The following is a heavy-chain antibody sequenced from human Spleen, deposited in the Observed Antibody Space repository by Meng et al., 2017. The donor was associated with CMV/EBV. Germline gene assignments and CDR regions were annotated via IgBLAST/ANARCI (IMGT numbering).Heavy chain of an antibody. J-gene: IGHJ6*02. CDR3: ARVWTGDGIGYCSGGSCYSGDYYYGMDV. V-gene: IGHV1-2*02. D-gene: IGHD2-15*01. CDR2: INPDSGDT. Sequence: ASVKVSCKASGYTFTGYYMHWVRQAPGQGLEWMGWINPDSGDTHYAQKFQGRVSMTRDTSTSTVYMELGRLRFDDTAVYYCARVWTGDGIGYCSGGSCYSGDYYYGMDVWGQGTTVTVSS. CDR1: GYTFTGYY.